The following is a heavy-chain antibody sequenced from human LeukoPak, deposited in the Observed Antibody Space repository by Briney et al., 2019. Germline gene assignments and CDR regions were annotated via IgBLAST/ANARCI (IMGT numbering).Heavy chain of an antibody. CDR1: GFTVSDNY. CDR2: IYSGGTT. Sequence: PGGSLRLSCAASGFTVSDNYMSWVRQAPGKGLEWVAVIYSGGTTYYAASVKGRFTISRDSSKNTLDLQMNGLRPEDTAVYFCARDQGCTSATCRNNWFDPWGQGTLVTVSS. D-gene: IGHD2-2*01. V-gene: IGHV3-66*02. J-gene: IGHJ5*02. CDR3: ARDQGCTSATCRNNWFDP.